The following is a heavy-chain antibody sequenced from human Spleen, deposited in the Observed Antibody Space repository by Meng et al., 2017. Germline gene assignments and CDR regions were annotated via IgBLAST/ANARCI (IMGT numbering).Heavy chain of an antibody. Sequence: GGSLRLSCAASGFTFSSYAMSWVRQAPGKGLEWVSSVSVSGATTYYADSVKGRFTISRDNSKNTLYLQMNSLRAEDTAVYYCAKDRLEVLTLGLAGAWGQGTQVTVSS. J-gene: IGHJ5*02. D-gene: IGHD4/OR15-4a*01. CDR1: GFTFSSYA. CDR2: VSVSGATT. CDR3: AKDRLEVLTLGLAGA. V-gene: IGHV3-23*01.